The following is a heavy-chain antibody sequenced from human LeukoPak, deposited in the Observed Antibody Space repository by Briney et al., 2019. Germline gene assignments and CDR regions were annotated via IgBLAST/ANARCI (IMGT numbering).Heavy chain of an antibody. J-gene: IGHJ5*02. CDR3: ARTALLGYCSSTSCYGQRNWFDP. CDR1: GGSISSYY. D-gene: IGHD2-2*01. CDR2: IYYSGST. V-gene: IGHV4-59*12. Sequence: SETLSLTCTVSGGSISSYYWSWIRQPPGKGLEWIGYIYYSGSTNYNPSLTSRATISVDTSKNQFSLKLSSVTAADTAVYYCARTALLGYCSSTSCYGQRNWFDPWGQGTLVTVSS.